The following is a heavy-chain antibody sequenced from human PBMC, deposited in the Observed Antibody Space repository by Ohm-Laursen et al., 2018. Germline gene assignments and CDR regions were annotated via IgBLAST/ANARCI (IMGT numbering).Heavy chain of an antibody. CDR1: GGSLWGYV. J-gene: IGHJ4*02. CDR3: ARHVQAHSGSYFAHFDL. CDR2: IFYTGTP. D-gene: IGHD1-26*01. Sequence: SHTLSLACSVSGGSLWGYVWGWIPQPAGTGLEWIGYIFYTGTPNYKSSLRSRLTISSDTSKGQLSLKLASVTAADTAIYYCARHVQAHSGSYFAHFDLWGQGAPVTVSS. V-gene: IGHV4-59*08.